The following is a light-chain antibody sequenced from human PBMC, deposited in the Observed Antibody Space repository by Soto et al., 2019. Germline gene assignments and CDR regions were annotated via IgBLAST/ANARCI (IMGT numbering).Light chain of an antibody. V-gene: IGKV3D-20*02. Sequence: EIVLTQSPGTLSLSPGDRATLSCRASQSVSSSYLAWYQQKPGQAPRLLIYGASSRAAGIPDRFSGSGSGTDFTLTISRLEPEDFAVYYCQQRSNWPITFGQGTRLEIK. CDR3: QQRSNWPIT. CDR1: QSVSSSY. J-gene: IGKJ5*01. CDR2: GAS.